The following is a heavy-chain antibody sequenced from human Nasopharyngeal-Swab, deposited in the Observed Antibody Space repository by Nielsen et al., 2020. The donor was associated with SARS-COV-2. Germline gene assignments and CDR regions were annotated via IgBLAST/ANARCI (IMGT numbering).Heavy chain of an antibody. J-gene: IGHJ6*01. CDR1: GGTFSSYA. CDR3: ARESKKVAGLPNYYYYGMDV. CDR2: ITPIFGTA. V-gene: IGHV1-69*13. D-gene: IGHD6-19*01. Sequence: SVKVSCKASGGTFSSYAISWVRHAPGQGLEWMGGITPIFGTANYAQKFQGRVTITADESTSTAYMELSSLRSEDTAVYYCARESKKVAGLPNYYYYGMDVGGQGTTVTVSS.